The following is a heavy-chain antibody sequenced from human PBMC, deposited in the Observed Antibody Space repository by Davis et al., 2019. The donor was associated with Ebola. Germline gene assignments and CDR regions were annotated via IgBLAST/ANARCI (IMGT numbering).Heavy chain of an antibody. Sequence: PSETLSLTCAVYGGSFSGYYWSWIRQPPGKGLEWIGEINHSGSTNYNPSLKSRVTISVDTSKNQFSLKLSSVTAADTAVYYCARLPSTNLNWFDPWGQGTPVTVSS. J-gene: IGHJ5*02. CDR3: ARLPSTNLNWFDP. V-gene: IGHV4-34*01. CDR2: INHSGST. CDR1: GGSFSGYY. D-gene: IGHD2/OR15-2a*01.